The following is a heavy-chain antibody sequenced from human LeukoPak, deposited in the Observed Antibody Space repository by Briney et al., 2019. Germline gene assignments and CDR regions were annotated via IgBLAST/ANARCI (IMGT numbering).Heavy chain of an antibody. J-gene: IGHJ4*02. CDR1: GFTVSSNY. CDR3: AILYYDSSGYPY. V-gene: IGHV3-53*01. D-gene: IGHD3-22*01. CDR2: IYSGGST. Sequence: GGSLRLSCAAFGFTVSSNYMSWVRQAPGKGLEWVSVIYSGGSTYYADSVKGRFTISRDNSKNTLYLQMNSLRAEDTAVYYCAILYYDSSGYPYWGQGTLVTVSS.